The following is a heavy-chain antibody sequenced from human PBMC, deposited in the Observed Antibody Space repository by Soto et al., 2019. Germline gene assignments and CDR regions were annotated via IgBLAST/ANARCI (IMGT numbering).Heavy chain of an antibody. D-gene: IGHD6-13*01. CDR3: ARDGPSRSRYYFDY. CDR1: GFTVSSNY. CDR2: IYGAAST. J-gene: IGHJ4*02. Sequence: EVQLVESGGGLVQPGGSLRLSCAASGFTVSSNYMNWVRKAPGKGLEWVSIIYGAASTYYADSVKGRFTISRDNSKNTLYHKMNSLRAEDTAVYYCARDGPSRSRYYFDYGGQGTMVTVSS. V-gene: IGHV3-66*01.